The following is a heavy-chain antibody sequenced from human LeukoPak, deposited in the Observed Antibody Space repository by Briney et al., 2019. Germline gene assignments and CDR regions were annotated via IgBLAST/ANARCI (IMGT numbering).Heavy chain of an antibody. CDR1: GGSISSGNW. CDR2: IYHSGST. Sequence: PSGTLSLTCAVSGGSISSGNWWSWIRQPPGKGLEWIGEIYHSGSTNYNPSLKSRVTISVDKSKNQFSLNLSSVTAADTAVYYCWYSGYDSGFDYWGQGTLVTVSS. V-gene: IGHV4-4*02. CDR3: WYSGYDSGFDY. D-gene: IGHD5-12*01. J-gene: IGHJ4*02.